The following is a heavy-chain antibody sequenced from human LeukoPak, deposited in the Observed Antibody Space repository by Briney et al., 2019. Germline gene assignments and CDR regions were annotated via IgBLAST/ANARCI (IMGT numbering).Heavy chain of an antibody. CDR2: IYTSGTT. V-gene: IGHV4-61*02. CDR3: AKSGCSSSSCPGFL. Sequence: SQTLSLTCTVSGGSISSGYNYWSWIRPPAGKGLEWIGRIYTSGTTNYNPSLKSRVTISQDTSNNQFSLKLRSVTAADTAVYYCAKSGCSSSSCPGFLWGQGTLVTVSS. D-gene: IGHD2-2*01. J-gene: IGHJ4*02. CDR1: GGSISSGYNY.